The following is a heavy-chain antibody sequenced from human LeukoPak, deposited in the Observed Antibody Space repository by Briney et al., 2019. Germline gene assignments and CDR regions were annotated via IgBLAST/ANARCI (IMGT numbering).Heavy chain of an antibody. J-gene: IGHJ4*02. CDR1: GGSFSGYY. D-gene: IGHD3-16*01. Sequence: SETLSLTCAVYGGSFSGYYWSWIRQPPGKGLEWIGEINHSGSTNYNPSLKSRVTISVDTSKNQFSLKLSSVTAADTAVYYCARGLLGYRGQGTLVTVSS. CDR3: ARGLLGY. CDR2: INHSGST. V-gene: IGHV4-34*01.